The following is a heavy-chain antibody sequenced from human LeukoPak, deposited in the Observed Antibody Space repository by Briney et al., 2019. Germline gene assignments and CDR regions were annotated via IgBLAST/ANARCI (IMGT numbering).Heavy chain of an antibody. CDR2: INHSGST. J-gene: IGHJ4*02. Sequence: PSETLSLTCAVYGGSFSAYYWSWIRQPPGKGLEWIGEINHSGSTNYNPSLKSRVTISVDTPKNQFSLKVTSVTAADTAVYYCAREGGPYRPLDYSGQGTLVTVSS. CDR3: AREGGPYRPLDY. CDR1: GGSFSAYY. V-gene: IGHV4-34*01.